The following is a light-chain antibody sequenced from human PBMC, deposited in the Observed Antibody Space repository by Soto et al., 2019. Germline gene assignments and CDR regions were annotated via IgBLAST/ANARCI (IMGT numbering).Light chain of an antibody. J-gene: IGKJ1*01. CDR2: DAS. V-gene: IGKV3-15*01. Sequence: ETIMTQAPDTLAGSLGEIATLSRRASQSLRSSLAWYQQKPGQAPRLLIYDASTRATGIPARFSGSGSGTDFTLTISGLQSEDFAVYYCQQHNNWPQTFGQGTKVDI. CDR1: QSLRSS. CDR3: QQHNNWPQT.